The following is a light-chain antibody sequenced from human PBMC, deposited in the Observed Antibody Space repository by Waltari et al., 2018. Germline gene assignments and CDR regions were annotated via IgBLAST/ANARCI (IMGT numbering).Light chain of an antibody. Sequence: IVLTQSPGTLSLSPGERATLSCRASPSVSRTLSWYQPKPGQAPTLLIYGAFTRATAIPERFSGGGSGTDFSLTISRLGPEDFAVYYCQHYVSLPATFGQGTKVEIK. V-gene: IGKV3-20*01. CDR2: GAF. CDR1: PSVSRT. CDR3: QHYVSLPAT. J-gene: IGKJ1*01.